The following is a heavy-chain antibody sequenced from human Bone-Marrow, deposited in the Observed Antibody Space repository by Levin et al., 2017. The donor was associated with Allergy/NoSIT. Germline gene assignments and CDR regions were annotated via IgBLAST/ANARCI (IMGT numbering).Heavy chain of an antibody. CDR3: PGGPSGVRG. CDR2: IYSVGTT. D-gene: IGHD3-16*01. J-gene: IGHJ4*02. Sequence: GGSLRLSCAVSGFTVSNNYMSWVRQAPGAGLEWVSLIYSVGTTYYADSVKGRFTISRDNSRNTLYLQMNSLRAEDTAVYTCPGGPSGVRGGGQGTLVTVSS. CDR1: GFTVSNNY. V-gene: IGHV3-53*01.